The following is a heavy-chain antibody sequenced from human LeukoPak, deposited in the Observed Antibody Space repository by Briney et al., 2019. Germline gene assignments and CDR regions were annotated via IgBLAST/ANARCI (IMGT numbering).Heavy chain of an antibody. J-gene: IGHJ4*02. CDR1: GFTFSSYS. Sequence: PGGSLRLSCAASGFTFSSYSMNWVRQAPGKGLEWVSYISSSSTIYYADSVKGRFTISRDNAKNSLYLQMNSLRAEDTAVYYCARDHTRGYEEPDGCDYWGQGTLVTVSS. CDR3: ARDHTRGYEEPDGCDY. V-gene: IGHV3-48*01. CDR2: ISSSSTI. D-gene: IGHD5-12*01.